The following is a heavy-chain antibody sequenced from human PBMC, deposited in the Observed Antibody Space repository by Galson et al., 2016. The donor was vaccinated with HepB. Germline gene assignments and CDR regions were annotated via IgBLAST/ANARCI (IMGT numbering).Heavy chain of an antibody. Sequence: SLRLSCAASGFSFSYHVMNWVRQAPGKGLEWVSYISDSGIYYADSVRGRFTISRDNAKETLYLQMNSLRADDTAVYYCASQLWNTAYWGQGTPVSVSS. V-gene: IGHV3-48*03. D-gene: IGHD1/OR15-1a*01. CDR3: ASQLWNTAY. CDR2: ISDSGI. CDR1: GFSFSYHV. J-gene: IGHJ4*02.